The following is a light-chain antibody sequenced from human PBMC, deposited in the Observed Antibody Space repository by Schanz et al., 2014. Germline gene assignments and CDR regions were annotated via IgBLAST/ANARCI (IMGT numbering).Light chain of an antibody. Sequence: QSALTQPASVSGSPGQSITISCTGTSSDVGGYNYVSWYQQHPGKAPKLMIYDVSNRPSGVSNRFSGSKSGNTASLTVSGLQAEDEAEYYCSSNVGSNNFQFGGGTKVTVL. CDR1: SSDVGGYNY. CDR3: SSNVGSNNFQ. CDR2: DVS. J-gene: IGLJ3*02. V-gene: IGLV2-14*01.